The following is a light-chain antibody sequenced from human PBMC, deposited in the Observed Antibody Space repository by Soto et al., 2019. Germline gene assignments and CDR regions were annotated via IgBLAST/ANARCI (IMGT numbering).Light chain of an antibody. Sequence: EIVLTQSPGPLSLSPGEGGTLSCRASQSISSSYLAWYQQKPGQSPRLLFYAASSRATGVPDRFSGSGSGTDFTLTIIKLEPEDFAVYYCQLYGGSHMFSFGQGTKLEIK. CDR2: AAS. J-gene: IGKJ2*01. CDR1: QSISSSY. CDR3: QLYGGSHMFS. V-gene: IGKV3-20*01.